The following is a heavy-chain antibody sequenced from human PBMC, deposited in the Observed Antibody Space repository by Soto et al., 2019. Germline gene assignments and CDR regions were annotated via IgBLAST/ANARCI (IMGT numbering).Heavy chain of an antibody. Sequence: QVQLQQWGAGLLKPSETLSLTCAVYGGSFSGYYWSWIRQPPGKGLEWIGEINHSGSTNYNPSLKSRVTISVDTSKNQFSLKLSSVTAADTAVYYCARGRGYYGSGRWFDPWGQGTLVTVAS. J-gene: IGHJ5*02. CDR2: INHSGST. CDR1: GGSFSGYY. D-gene: IGHD3-10*01. V-gene: IGHV4-34*01. CDR3: ARGRGYYGSGRWFDP.